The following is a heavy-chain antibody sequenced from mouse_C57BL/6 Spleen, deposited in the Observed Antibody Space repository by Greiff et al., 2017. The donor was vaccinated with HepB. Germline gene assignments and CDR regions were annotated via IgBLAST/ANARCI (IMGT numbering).Heavy chain of an antibody. CDR3: ARAVDYWYFDV. CDR2: IYPGSGNT. J-gene: IGHJ1*03. CDR1: GYSFTSYY. V-gene: IGHV1-66*01. Sequence: LQESGPELVKPGASVKISCKASGYSFTSYYIHWVKQRPGQGLEWIGWIYPGSGNTKYNEKFKGKATLTADTSSSTAYMQLSSLTSEDSAVYYCARAVDYWYFDVWGTGTTVTVSS. D-gene: IGHD1-1*01.